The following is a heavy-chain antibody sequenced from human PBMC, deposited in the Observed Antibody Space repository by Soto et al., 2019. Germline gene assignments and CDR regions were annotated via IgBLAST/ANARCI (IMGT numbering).Heavy chain of an antibody. V-gene: IGHV4-61*08. CDR2: ICHNGRT. CDR3: ARMGWELPFDY. CDR1: GGTVSSDDDY. J-gene: IGHJ4*02. Sequence: SSETLSHTCSVSGGTVSSDDDYWTWNRKPPGKGLEWIGYICHNGRTDSNPSLKGRFTISRDNSKNTLYLQMNSLRAEDTAVYYCARMGWELPFDYWGQGTLVTVSS. D-gene: IGHD1-26*01.